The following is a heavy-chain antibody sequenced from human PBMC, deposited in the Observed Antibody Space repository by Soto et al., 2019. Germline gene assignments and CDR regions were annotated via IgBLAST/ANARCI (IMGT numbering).Heavy chain of an antibody. V-gene: IGHV1-69*02. Sequence: QAQLVQSGAEVKKPGSSVKVSCKASGGTFNRETFSWVRHAPGQGLQWMGRIIPVLDVTEYPQNFQGRVTITADTSTSTVYLALSGLGSDDTAVYYCARGGKLGGDLDVWGKGTPVIVSS. D-gene: IGHD3-10*01. CDR3: ARGGKLGGDLDV. J-gene: IGHJ6*04. CDR2: IIPVLDVT. CDR1: GGTFNRET.